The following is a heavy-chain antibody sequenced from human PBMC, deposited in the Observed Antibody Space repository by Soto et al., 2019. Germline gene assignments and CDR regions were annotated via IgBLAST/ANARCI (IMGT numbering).Heavy chain of an antibody. Sequence: VQLQESGPGLVKPSETLSLICTVSGGSISSDYLSWIRQPAGKGLEWIGRVYTSGYSNSNPSLNRRVTMSVDTSKKQFSLNLSSVTAADTAVYYCAREPTTAGTVNWFDPWGQGTLVTVSS. CDR2: VYTSGYS. CDR1: GGSISSDY. J-gene: IGHJ5*02. CDR3: AREPTTAGTVNWFDP. V-gene: IGHV4-4*07. D-gene: IGHD6-13*01.